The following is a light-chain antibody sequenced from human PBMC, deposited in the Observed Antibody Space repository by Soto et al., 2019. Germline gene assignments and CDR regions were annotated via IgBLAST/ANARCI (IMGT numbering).Light chain of an antibody. Sequence: DIQMTQSPSTVSASVGDRVTTTCRASQGIYTWLSWYQQKPGRAPKLLIYGASTLQSGVPSRFSGSGSGTDFTLTISSLQPEDIATYYCQQSHSFLRFTGGPGTKMDIK. CDR2: GAS. CDR1: QGIYTW. J-gene: IGKJ3*01. V-gene: IGKV1-12*01. CDR3: QQSHSFLRFT.